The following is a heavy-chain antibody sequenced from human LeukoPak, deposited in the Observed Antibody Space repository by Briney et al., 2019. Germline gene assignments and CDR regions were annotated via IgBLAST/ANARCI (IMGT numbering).Heavy chain of an antibody. CDR2: ISGGGHNT. D-gene: IGHD3-10*01. CDR3: AKDEEVYYGSGIYYSAHDY. CDR1: GFTFNIYA. J-gene: IGHJ4*02. V-gene: IGHV3-23*01. Sequence: PGGSLRLSCTASGFTFNIYALSWVRQAPGKGLEWVSGISGGGHNTYYADSVKGRFTISRDSSKSTLYLQMNSLRADDTATYYCAKDEEVYYGSGIYYSAHDYWGQGTQVTVSS.